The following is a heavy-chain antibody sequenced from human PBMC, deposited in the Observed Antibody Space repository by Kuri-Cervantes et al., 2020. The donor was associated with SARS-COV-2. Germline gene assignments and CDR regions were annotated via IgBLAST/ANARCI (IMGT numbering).Heavy chain of an antibody. J-gene: IGHJ4*02. CDR1: GGSISIYY. CDR2: INHSGST. V-gene: IGHV4-34*01. D-gene: IGHD6-6*01. Sequence: SETLSLTCTVSGGSISIYYGSWIRQPPGRGLEWVGEINHSGSTNYNPSLKSRVTISVDTSKNQFSLKLSSVTAADTAVYYCARGPPSSIAARRVSFDYWGKGTLVTVSS. CDR3: ARGPPSSIAARRVSFDY.